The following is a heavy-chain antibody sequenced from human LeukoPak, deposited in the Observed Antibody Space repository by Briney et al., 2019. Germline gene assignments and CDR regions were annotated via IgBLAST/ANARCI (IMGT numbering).Heavy chain of an antibody. Sequence: ASVKVSCKTSGYSENFYGITWVRQVAGQGLEWMGWISAQHGQTEYAPNSQDRVTMTTDTYTNTAYMELSRLRSDDTAVYYCARVRLNTNWFDPWGQGTLVTVSS. CDR1: GYSENFYG. CDR3: ARVRLNTNWFDP. J-gene: IGHJ5*02. CDR2: ISAQHGQT. V-gene: IGHV1-18*01.